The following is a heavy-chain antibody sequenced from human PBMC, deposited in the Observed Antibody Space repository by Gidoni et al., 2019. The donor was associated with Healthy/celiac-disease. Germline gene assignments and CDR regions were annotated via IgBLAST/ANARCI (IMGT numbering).Heavy chain of an antibody. V-gene: IGHV4-59*01. Sequence: QVQLQESGPGLVKPSETLSLTCTVSGGSISSYYWSWIRQPPGKGLEWIGYIYSSGSTNYNPSLKSRVTISVDTSKNQFSLKLSSVTAADTAVYYCARGGRFDWFTRENYYYMDVWGKGTTVTVSS. CDR3: ARGGRFDWFTRENYYYMDV. D-gene: IGHD3-9*01. CDR2: IYSSGST. J-gene: IGHJ6*03. CDR1: GGSISSYY.